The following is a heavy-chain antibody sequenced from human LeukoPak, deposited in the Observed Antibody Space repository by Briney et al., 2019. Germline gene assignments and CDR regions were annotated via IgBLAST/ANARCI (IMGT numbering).Heavy chain of an antibody. D-gene: IGHD3-10*01. J-gene: IGHJ4*02. Sequence: SVKVSCKASGGTFSSYAISWVRQAPGQGLEWMGRVIPIFGTADYAQKFQGRVTITTDESTSTAYMELSSLRSEDTAVYYCARGGSGSYKGVFDYWGQGTLVTVSS. CDR1: GGTFSSYA. CDR2: VIPIFGTA. V-gene: IGHV1-69*05. CDR3: ARGGSGSYKGVFDY.